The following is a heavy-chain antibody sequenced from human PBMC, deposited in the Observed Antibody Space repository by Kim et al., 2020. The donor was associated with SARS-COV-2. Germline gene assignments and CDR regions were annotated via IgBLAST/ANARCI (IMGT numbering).Heavy chain of an antibody. CDR3: ARWGEYSSGWSDY. CDR2: ISHSGTNI. D-gene: IGHD3-22*01. J-gene: IGHJ4*02. CDR1: GFTFSNHE. Sequence: GGSLRLSCAASGFTFSNHEMNWVRQAPGKGLEWVSYISHSGTNIYYADSVKGRFTISRDNAKNSMYLQMNSLRAEDTAVYYCARWGEYSSGWSDYWGQGTLVTVSS. V-gene: IGHV3-48*03.